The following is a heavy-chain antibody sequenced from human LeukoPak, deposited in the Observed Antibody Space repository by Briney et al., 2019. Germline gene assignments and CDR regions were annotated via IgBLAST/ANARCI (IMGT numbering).Heavy chain of an antibody. D-gene: IGHD6-19*01. V-gene: IGHV4-34*01. CDR2: INHSGST. Sequence: PSETLSLTCAVYGGSFSGYYWSWIRQPPGKGLEWIGEINHSGSTNYNPSLKSRVTISVDTSKNQFSLKLSSVTAADTAVYYCARGKQWLPHFDYWGQGTLVTVSS. J-gene: IGHJ4*02. CDR1: GGSFSGYY. CDR3: ARGKQWLPHFDY.